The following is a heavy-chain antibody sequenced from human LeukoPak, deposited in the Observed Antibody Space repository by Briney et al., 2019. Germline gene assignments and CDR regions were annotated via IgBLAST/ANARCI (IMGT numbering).Heavy chain of an antibody. D-gene: IGHD3-10*01. Sequence: ASVKVSCKASGYTFTSQGISWVRQAPGQGLEGMGWISAYNGHTNYAQKFQGRFTMTTDTSTSTAYMELRTLTSDDTAVYYCTRDYGSGSYRHHYWGQGTLVTVSS. CDR2: ISAYNGHT. V-gene: IGHV1-18*01. J-gene: IGHJ4*02. CDR3: TRDYGSGSYRHHY. CDR1: GYTFTSQG.